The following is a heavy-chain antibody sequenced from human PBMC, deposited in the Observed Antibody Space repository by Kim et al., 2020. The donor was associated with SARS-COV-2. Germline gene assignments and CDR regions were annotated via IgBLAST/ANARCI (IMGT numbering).Heavy chain of an antibody. CDR2: INPSGGST. CDR3: AREALVGQQLGPAKSYNWFDP. Sequence: ASVKVSCKASGYTFTSYYMHWVRQAPGQGLEWMGIINPSGGSTSYAQKFQGRVTMTRDTSTSTVYMELSSLRSEDTAVYYCAREALVGQQLGPAKSYNWFDPWGQGTLVTVSS. J-gene: IGHJ5*02. D-gene: IGHD6-13*01. V-gene: IGHV1-46*01. CDR1: GYTFTSYY.